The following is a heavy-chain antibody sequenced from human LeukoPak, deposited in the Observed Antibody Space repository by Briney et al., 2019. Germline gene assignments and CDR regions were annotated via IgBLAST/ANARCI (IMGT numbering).Heavy chain of an antibody. Sequence: PGGSLKLSCAASGFIFSGSDMHWVRQASGKGLEWVGRIRSKANNYATAYAASVKGRFTISRDDSKNTAYLQMNSLKTEDTAVHYCTYYRTGGLVGGSAYYYGMDVWGQGTTVTVSS. V-gene: IGHV3-73*01. CDR2: IRSKANNYAT. J-gene: IGHJ6*02. CDR3: TYYRTGGLVGGSAYYYGMDV. CDR1: GFIFSGSD. D-gene: IGHD3-16*01.